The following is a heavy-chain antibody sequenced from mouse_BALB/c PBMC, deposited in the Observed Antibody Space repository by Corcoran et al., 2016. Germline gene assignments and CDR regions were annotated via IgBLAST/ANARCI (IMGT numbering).Heavy chain of an antibody. V-gene: IGHV1-26*01. CDR3: ATGTAWFAY. CDR1: GYSFTGYY. J-gene: IGHJ3*01. Sequence: EVQLQQSGPELVKPGASVKISCKASGYSFTGYYMHWVKQSHVKSLEWIGRINPYNGATSYNQNFKDKSSLTVDKSSSTAYMELHSLTSEDSAVYYCATGTAWFAYWGQGTLVTVSA. CDR2: INPYNGAT. D-gene: IGHD4-1*01.